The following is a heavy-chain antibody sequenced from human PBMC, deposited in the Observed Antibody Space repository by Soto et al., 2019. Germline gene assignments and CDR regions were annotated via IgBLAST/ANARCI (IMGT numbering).Heavy chain of an antibody. Sequence: SLRLSCAASGFTFINYAMTWVRQAPGEGLEWVSTISGNGANTHYADSVKGRFSISRDNSKNTLYIQMNSLRADDTAIYYCAKDYGSSRYFFDYWGQGALVTVSS. CDR3: AKDYGSSRYFFDY. CDR1: GFTFINYA. V-gene: IGHV3-23*01. D-gene: IGHD6-19*01. CDR2: ISGNGANT. J-gene: IGHJ4*02.